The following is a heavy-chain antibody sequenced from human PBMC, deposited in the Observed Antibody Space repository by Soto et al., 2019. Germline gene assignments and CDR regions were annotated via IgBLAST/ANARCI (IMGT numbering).Heavy chain of an antibody. V-gene: IGHV4-34*01. CDR2: INHRGST. D-gene: IGHD3-16*01. CDR1: GGSFSGYY. J-gene: IGHJ5*02. Sequence: SETLSLTCAVYGGSFSGYYWSWIRQPPGKGLEWIGEINHRGSTNYNPSLKSRVTISVDTSKNQFSLKLSSVTAADTAVYYCAREGGDGFDPWGQGTPVTVSS. CDR3: AREGGDGFDP.